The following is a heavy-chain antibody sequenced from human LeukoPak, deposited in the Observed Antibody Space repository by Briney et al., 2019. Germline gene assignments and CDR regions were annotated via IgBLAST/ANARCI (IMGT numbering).Heavy chain of an antibody. CDR3: ARAYCSSTSCYDWFDP. CDR2: IIPIFGTA. CDR1: GGTFSSYA. D-gene: IGHD2-2*01. Sequence: ASVKVSCKASGGTFSSYAISWVRQAPGQGLEWMGGIIPIFGTANYGQKFQGRVTITTDEFTSTAYLELSSLGSEGTAVYYCARAYCSSTSCYDWFDPWGQGTLVTVSS. V-gene: IGHV1-69*05. J-gene: IGHJ5*02.